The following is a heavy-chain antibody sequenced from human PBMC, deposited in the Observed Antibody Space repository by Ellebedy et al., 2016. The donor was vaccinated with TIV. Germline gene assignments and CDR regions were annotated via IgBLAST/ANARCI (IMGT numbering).Heavy chain of an antibody. Sequence: ASVKVSXXASGYTFTSYAMHWVRQAPGQGLEWMGWINPNSGGTNYAQKFQGWVTMTRDTSISTAYMELSRLRSDDTAVYYCARGGDIVVVPAAKGRWFDPWGQGTLVTVSS. CDR1: GYTFTSYA. J-gene: IGHJ5*02. D-gene: IGHD2-2*01. CDR2: INPNSGGT. V-gene: IGHV1-2*04. CDR3: ARGGDIVVVPAAKGRWFDP.